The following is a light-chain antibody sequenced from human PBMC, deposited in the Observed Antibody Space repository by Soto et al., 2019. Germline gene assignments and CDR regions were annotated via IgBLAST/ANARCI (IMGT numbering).Light chain of an antibody. V-gene: IGKV3-15*01. CDR3: QQYNHWPPVT. CDR1: QSVSNN. CDR2: GAS. Sequence: ETVMTQSPATLSVSPGERATLSCRASQSVSNNLAWYQQKPSQAPRLLIYGASTRATGIPARFSGSGSGTEFTLNISSRQSEDFSAYYCQQYNHWPPVTFGEGTRVEIK. J-gene: IGKJ5*01.